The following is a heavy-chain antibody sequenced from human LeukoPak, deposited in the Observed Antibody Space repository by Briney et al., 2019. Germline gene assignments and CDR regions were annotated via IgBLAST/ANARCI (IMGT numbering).Heavy chain of an antibody. Sequence: PGGSLRLSCAASGFTFDDYAMHWVRQAPGKGLEWVSGISWNSGSIGYADSVKGRFTMPRDNAKKSLYLQMNSLRVEDTAVYYCARAKYDSSGYYYSGFDIWGQGTMVTVSS. CDR2: ISWNSGSI. CDR3: ARAKYDSSGYYYSGFDI. D-gene: IGHD3-22*01. CDR1: GFTFDDYA. J-gene: IGHJ3*02. V-gene: IGHV3-9*01.